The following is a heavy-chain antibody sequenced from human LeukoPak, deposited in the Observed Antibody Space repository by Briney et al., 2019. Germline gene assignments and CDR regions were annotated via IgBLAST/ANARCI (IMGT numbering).Heavy chain of an antibody. CDR1: GYSISSGDY. D-gene: IGHD2-21*02. CDR2: ICHSGST. J-gene: IGHJ5*02. Sequence: PSETLSLTCAVSGYSISSGDYWGWIRQPPGKGLEWIGSICHSGSTHYNPSLKSRVIISVDTSKDQFSLKLSSVTAADTAVYYCARNTTEVVTAKWFDPWGQGTLVTVSS. CDR3: ARNTTEVVTAKWFDP. V-gene: IGHV4-38-2*01.